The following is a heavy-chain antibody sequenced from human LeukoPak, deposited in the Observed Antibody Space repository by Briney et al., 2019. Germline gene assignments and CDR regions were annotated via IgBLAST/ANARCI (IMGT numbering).Heavy chain of an antibody. V-gene: IGHV3-66*01. D-gene: IGHD2-15*01. Sequence: GGSLRLSCAASGFTVSSNYMSWVRQAPGKGLEWVSIIYSGDSTYYTDSVKGRFTISRDNSKNTLYLQMNSLRAEDTAVYYCARDYSGGSCYSDAFDIWGQGTMVTVSS. CDR2: IYSGDST. CDR3: ARDYSGGSCYSDAFDI. CDR1: GFTVSSNY. J-gene: IGHJ3*02.